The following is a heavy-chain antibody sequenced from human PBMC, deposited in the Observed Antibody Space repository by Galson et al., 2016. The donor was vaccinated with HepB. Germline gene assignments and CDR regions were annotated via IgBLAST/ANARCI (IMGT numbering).Heavy chain of an antibody. CDR3: ARGAGIAVVVLEDCYFDL. D-gene: IGHD2-21*01. CDR1: GFTVSGTY. J-gene: IGHJ2*01. CDR2: IYSDGTT. Sequence: SLRLSCAASGFTVSGTYMSWVRQAPGKGLQWVSVIYSDGTTYYTDSVKGRFTIARDSAENTVFPQMNSLRTEDTALYYCARGAGIAVVVLEDCYFDLWGRGTLLTVSA. V-gene: IGHV3-66*01.